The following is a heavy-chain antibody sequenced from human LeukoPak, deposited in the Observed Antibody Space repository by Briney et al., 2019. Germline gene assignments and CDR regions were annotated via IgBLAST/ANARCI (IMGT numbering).Heavy chain of an antibody. V-gene: IGHV4-59*02. J-gene: IGHJ4*02. CDR3: ARDRDSTGYYYLDS. D-gene: IGHD1-26*01. CDR1: GGPVTEYY. Sequence: SETLSLTCSVSGGPVTEYYWSWIRQPPGKGLEWIGYTYHTGSTNYSPSLKCRVTMSGDASRNQFSLKLVCVTAADTAVYYSARDRDSTGYYYLDSWGQGILVTVSS. CDR2: TYHTGST.